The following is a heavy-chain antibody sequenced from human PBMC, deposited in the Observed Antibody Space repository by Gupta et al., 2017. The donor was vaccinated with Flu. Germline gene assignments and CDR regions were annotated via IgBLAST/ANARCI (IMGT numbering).Heavy chain of an antibody. V-gene: IGHV3-30*18. Sequence: VRQAPGKGLEWVAVISYDGSNKYYADSVKGRFTISRDNSKNTLYLQMNSLRAEDTAVYYCAKGGGYSYALEDWGQGTLVTVSS. J-gene: IGHJ4*02. D-gene: IGHD5-18*01. CDR3: AKGGGYSYALED. CDR2: ISYDGSNK.